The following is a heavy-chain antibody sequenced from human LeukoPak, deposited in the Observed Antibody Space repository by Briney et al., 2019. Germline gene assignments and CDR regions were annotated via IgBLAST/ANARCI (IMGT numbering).Heavy chain of an antibody. D-gene: IGHD3-22*01. CDR3: ARDGHDSSGYYPRRYLDY. V-gene: IGHV3-30*01. J-gene: IGHJ4*02. Sequence: GGSLRLSCAASGFTFSSYAMHWVRQAPGKGLEWVAVISYDGSNKYYADSVKGRFTISRDNSKNTLYLQMNSLRAEDTAVYYCARDGHDSSGYYPRRYLDYWGQGTLVTVSS. CDR2: ISYDGSNK. CDR1: GFTFSSYA.